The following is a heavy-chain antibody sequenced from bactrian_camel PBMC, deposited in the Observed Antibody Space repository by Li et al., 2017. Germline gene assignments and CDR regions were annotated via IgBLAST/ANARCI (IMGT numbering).Heavy chain of an antibody. Sequence: VQLVESGGGLVQPGGSLRLSCAASGFTFSASGMVWVRQAPGKGLEWVSTISSNGSSTYYPDSVKGRFTISRDNAKKAAYQQLNRLQSEDTGTYYCAAGYQGSRCPLTAPRDNSFWGQGTQVTVS. CDR3: AAGYQGSRCPLTAPRDNSF. CDR2: ISSNGSST. D-gene: IGHD7*01. CDR1: GFTFSASG. V-gene: IGHV3S40*01. J-gene: IGHJ6*01.